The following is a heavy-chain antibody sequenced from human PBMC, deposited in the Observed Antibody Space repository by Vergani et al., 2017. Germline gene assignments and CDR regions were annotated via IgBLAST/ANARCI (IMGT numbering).Heavy chain of an antibody. V-gene: IGHV1-18*01. CDR2: ISAYNGNP. CDR3: VRFTEYSGYDLPYFDY. J-gene: IGHJ4*02. D-gene: IGHD5-12*01. Sequence: QVQLVQSGAEVKKPGASVKVSCKASGYTFTSYGISWVRQAPGQWLEWMGWISAYNGNPNYAQKLQGRVTMTTDTSTSKAYMELRSLRSDDTAVYYCVRFTEYSGYDLPYFDYWGQGTLVTVSS. CDR1: GYTFTSYG.